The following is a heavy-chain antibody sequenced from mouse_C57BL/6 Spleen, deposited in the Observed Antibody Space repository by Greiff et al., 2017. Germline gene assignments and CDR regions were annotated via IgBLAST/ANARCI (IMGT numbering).Heavy chain of an antibody. V-gene: IGHV1-55*01. J-gene: IGHJ3*01. D-gene: IGHD1-1*01. CDR2: IYPGSGST. CDR3: ARKEAYYYGSSPWFAY. Sequence: QVQLQQPGAELVKPGASVKMSCKASGYTFTSYWITWVKQRPGQGLEWIGDIYPGSGSTNYNEKFKSKATLTVDTSSSTAYMQLSSLTSEDSAVYYCARKEAYYYGSSPWFAYWGKGTLVTVSA. CDR1: GYTFTSYW.